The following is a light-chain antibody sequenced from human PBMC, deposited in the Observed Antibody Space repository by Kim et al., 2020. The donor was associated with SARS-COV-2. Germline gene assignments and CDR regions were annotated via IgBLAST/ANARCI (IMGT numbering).Light chain of an antibody. CDR2: YDS. CDR1: NIGSKS. V-gene: IGLV3-21*04. Sequence: VSVAPGKTARITCGGNNIGSKSVHWYQQKPGQAPVLVIYYDSDRPSGIPERFSGSNSGNTATLTISRVEAGDEADYYCQVWDSSSDHRVFGTGTKVTVL. J-gene: IGLJ1*01. CDR3: QVWDSSSDHRV.